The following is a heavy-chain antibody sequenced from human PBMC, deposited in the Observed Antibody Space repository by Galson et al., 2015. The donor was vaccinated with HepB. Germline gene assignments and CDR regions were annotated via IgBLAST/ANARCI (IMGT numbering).Heavy chain of an antibody. V-gene: IGHV3-9*01. D-gene: IGHD5-12*01. CDR3: AKGGYDIVGGYFDY. Sequence: SLRLSCAASGFTFDDYAMHWVRQAPGKGLEWVSGISWNSGSIGYADSVKGRFTISRDNAKNSLYLQMNSLRAEDTALYYCAKGGYDIVGGYFDYWGQGTLVTVSS. J-gene: IGHJ4*02. CDR2: ISWNSGSI. CDR1: GFTFDDYA.